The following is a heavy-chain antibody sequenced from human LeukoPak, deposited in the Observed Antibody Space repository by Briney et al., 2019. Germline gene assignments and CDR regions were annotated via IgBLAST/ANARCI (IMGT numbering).Heavy chain of an antibody. CDR3: ARLKTYYYDSSGPTD. D-gene: IGHD3-22*01. Sequence: SETLSLTCTVSGGSISSYYWSWIRQPPGKGLECIGYIYYSGSTNYNPSLKSRVTISVDTSKNQFSLKLSSVTAADTAVYYCARLKTYYYDSSGPTDWGQGTLVTVSS. CDR2: IYYSGST. CDR1: GGSISSYY. V-gene: IGHV4-59*01. J-gene: IGHJ4*02.